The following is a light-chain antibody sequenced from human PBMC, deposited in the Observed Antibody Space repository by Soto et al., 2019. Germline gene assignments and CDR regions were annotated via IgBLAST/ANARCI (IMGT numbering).Light chain of an antibody. CDR3: QQYGSSTMYS. CDR2: GAS. CDR1: QSVSSNF. J-gene: IGKJ2*01. Sequence: EDVLTQSPGTLSLSPGERATLSCRASQSVSSNFLSWYQQKPGQAPRLLIYGASSRAAGIPDGFSGSGSGTDFTLSISRLEPEDFAVYYCQQYGSSTMYSFGQGTKLEIK. V-gene: IGKV3-20*01.